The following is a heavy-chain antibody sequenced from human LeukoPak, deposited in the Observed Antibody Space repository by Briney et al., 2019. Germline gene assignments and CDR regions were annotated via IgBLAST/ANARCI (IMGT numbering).Heavy chain of an antibody. J-gene: IGHJ4*02. D-gene: IGHD3-22*01. V-gene: IGHV3-74*01. Sequence: PGGALRLSCAGSGITFSTYWLHWVRPAPGKGLAWVLRINSEGSTISYADSVKGRFIISRDNAKNTLFLQMNSLRAEDTAVYYCARISSDSISYYDHWGQGTLVTVSS. CDR3: ARISSDSISYYDH. CDR1: GITFSTYW. CDR2: INSEGSTI.